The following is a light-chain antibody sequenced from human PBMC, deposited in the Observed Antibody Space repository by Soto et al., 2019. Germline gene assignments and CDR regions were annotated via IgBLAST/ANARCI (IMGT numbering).Light chain of an antibody. J-gene: IGKJ2*01. CDR1: QNITTF. V-gene: IGKV1-39*01. CDR2: AAS. CDR3: QQSYSTPYT. Sequence: DIQMTQPPSSLSASVGDRVTITCRASQNITTFLNWYNQKPGKSPKLLIYAASSLQSGVPSRFSGCGSGTDFTLTISSLQPEDFATYYCQQSYSTPYTFGQGTKLEIK.